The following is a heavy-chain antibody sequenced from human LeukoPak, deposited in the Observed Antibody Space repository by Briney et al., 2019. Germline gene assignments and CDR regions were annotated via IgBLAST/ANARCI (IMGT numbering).Heavy chain of an antibody. J-gene: IGHJ6*03. V-gene: IGHV4-59*01. CDR2: IYYSGCT. D-gene: IGHD5-18*01. CDR3: ARTTEGGYSYGYFYYYYMDV. Sequence: SETLSLTCTVSGGSISSYYWSWIRQPPGKGLEGIGYIYYSGCTNYKSSLKSRVTISGDTSKNQFSLKLSSATAADTAVYYCARTTEGGYSYGYFYYYYMDVWGKGTTVTISS. CDR1: GGSISSYY.